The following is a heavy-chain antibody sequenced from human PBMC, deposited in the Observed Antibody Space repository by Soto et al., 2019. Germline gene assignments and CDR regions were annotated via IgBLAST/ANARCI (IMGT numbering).Heavy chain of an antibody. CDR3: ARGQTYYDFWSGPGNYYYMDV. CDR2: ISSNGGST. D-gene: IGHD3-3*01. J-gene: IGHJ6*03. CDR1: GFTFSSYA. V-gene: IGHV3-64*01. Sequence: PGGSLRLSCAASGFTFSSYAMHWVRQAPGKGLEYVSAISSNGGSTYYANSVKGRFTISRDNSKNTLYLQMGSLRAEDMAVYYCARGQTYYDFWSGPGNYYYMDVWGKGTTVTVSS.